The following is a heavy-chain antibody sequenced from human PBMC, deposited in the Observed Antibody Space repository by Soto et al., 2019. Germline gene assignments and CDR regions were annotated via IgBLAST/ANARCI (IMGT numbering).Heavy chain of an antibody. CDR3: AIELGRSHQFDH. CDR1: GGTFSSYA. V-gene: IGHV1-69*13. Sequence: ASVKVSCKASGGTFSSYAISWVRQAPGQGLEWMGGIIPIFGTAIYAQNFQGRVTMTEDSSTDTPYMELSRLRSEDTAVYYCAIELGRSHQFDHWGQGTMVTVSS. J-gene: IGHJ4*02. CDR2: IIPIFGTA. D-gene: IGHD3-16*01.